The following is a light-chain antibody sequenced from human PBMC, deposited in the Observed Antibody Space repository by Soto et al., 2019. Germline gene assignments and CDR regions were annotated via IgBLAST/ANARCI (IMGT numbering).Light chain of an antibody. J-gene: IGLJ3*02. CDR1: MRDVGAYNL. Sequence: QSALTQPASVSGSAGQSITISCSGTMRDVGAYNLVSWYQQHPGTAPKLIIYEVRNRPSGISSRFSGSRSGNTASLTIPGLQSEDEGAYYCSAYTARSTLVFGGGTKVTVL. CDR3: SAYTARSTLV. CDR2: EVR. V-gene: IGLV2-14*01.